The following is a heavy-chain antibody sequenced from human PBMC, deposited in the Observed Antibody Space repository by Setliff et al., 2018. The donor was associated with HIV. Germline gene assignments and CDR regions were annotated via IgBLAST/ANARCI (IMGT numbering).Heavy chain of an antibody. CDR1: GYTFPGSY. CDR2: INAGNGDT. V-gene: IGHV1-3*01. J-gene: IGHJ4*02. D-gene: IGHD2-21*01. CDR3: ARGDFDF. Sequence: GASVKVSCKTSGYTFPGSYMHWVRLAPGQGLEWMGWINAGNGDTRYSPKFQGRVTFTRDSSASTVYMEMSSLRSEDTAMFYCARGDFDFWGQGTLVTVSS.